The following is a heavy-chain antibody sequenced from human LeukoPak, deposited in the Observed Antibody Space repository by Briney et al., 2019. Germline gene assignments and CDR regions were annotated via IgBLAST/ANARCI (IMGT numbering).Heavy chain of an antibody. CDR1: GYTFTSYG. J-gene: IGHJ3*02. V-gene: IGHV1-18*01. CDR3: ARIDSSGYYSTWDAFDI. Sequence: ASVKVSCKASGYTFTSYGISWVRQAPGQGLEWMGWISAYNGNTNYAQKLQGRVTMTTDTSTSTAYMELRGLRSDDTAVYYCARIDSSGYYSTWDAFDIWGQGTMVTVSS. D-gene: IGHD3-22*01. CDR2: ISAYNGNT.